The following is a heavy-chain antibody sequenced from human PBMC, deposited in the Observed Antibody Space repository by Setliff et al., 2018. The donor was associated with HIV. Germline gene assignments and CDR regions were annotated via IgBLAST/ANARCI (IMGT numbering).Heavy chain of an antibody. V-gene: IGHV4-59*11. CDR1: RGSISTHY. CDR2: ISYSGST. D-gene: IGHD6-19*01. CDR3: ARVPGYSSGTSYMDV. J-gene: IGHJ6*03. Sequence: TLSLTCAVSRGSISTHYWSWIRQPPGKGLEWIGYISYSGSTDYNPSLKSRVTISVDTSKNQFSLKLRSVTAADRAVYYCARVPGYSSGTSYMDVWGKGTTVTV.